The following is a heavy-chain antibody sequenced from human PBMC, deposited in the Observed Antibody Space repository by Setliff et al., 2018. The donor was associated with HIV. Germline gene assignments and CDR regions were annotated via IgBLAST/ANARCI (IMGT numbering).Heavy chain of an antibody. J-gene: IGHJ4*02. V-gene: IGHV4-34*01. D-gene: IGHD5-12*01. CDR1: GGSFSSYY. CDR2: IYHSGST. CDR3: AREISRYSGYEGRMDYFDY. Sequence: PSETLSLTCAVYGGSFSSYYWSWVRQPPGKGLEWIGEIYHSGSTNYNPSLKCRVTISVDKPKNQFSLKLSSVTAADTAVYYCAREISRYSGYEGRMDYFDYWGQGTLVTVSS.